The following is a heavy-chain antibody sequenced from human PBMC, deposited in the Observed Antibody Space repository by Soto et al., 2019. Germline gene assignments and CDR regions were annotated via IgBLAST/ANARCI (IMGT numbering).Heavy chain of an antibody. D-gene: IGHD5-12*01. V-gene: IGHV4-34*02. CDR2: INHRGST. J-gene: IGHJ5*02. CDR1: GESFIGYY. CDR3: ARTDIVTTNWFDP. Sequence: QVHLQQWGAGLLKPSETLSLTCAVYGESFIGYYWTWIRQPPGKGLEWIGEINHRGSTTYNPSLKSRVSISIDTSKNQFSLKLTSVTAADTSVYYCARTDIVTTNWFDPWGQGTLVTVSS.